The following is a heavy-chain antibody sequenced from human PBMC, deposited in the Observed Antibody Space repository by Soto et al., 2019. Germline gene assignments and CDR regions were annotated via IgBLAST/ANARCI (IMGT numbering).Heavy chain of an antibody. J-gene: IGHJ4*02. CDR1: GFTFSDHY. Sequence: EVQVVESGGGLVQPGGSLRLSCAASGFTFSDHYVDWVRQAPGKGLEWVGRIRNKANRYTTEYAASVKGRFTISRDDSKNSVSLQMDSLKIEDTAVYLCAGDLARAGPTNECGGQGTLVTVSS. CDR3: AGDLARAGPTNEC. CDR2: IRNKANRYTT. V-gene: IGHV3-72*01. D-gene: IGHD1-26*01.